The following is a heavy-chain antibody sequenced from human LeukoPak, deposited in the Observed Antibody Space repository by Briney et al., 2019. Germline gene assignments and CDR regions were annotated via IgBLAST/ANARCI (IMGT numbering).Heavy chain of an antibody. Sequence: ASVRVSCTASGYTFTNNYLHWVRQAPGQGLEWMGMIYPRDGSTSYAQNFQGRVTVTRDTSTTTVHMELRGLRSEDTAVYYCARDQEGFDYWGQGTVVTVSS. J-gene: IGHJ4*02. CDR1: GYTFTNNY. V-gene: IGHV1-46*01. CDR3: ARDQEGFDY. CDR2: IYPRDGST.